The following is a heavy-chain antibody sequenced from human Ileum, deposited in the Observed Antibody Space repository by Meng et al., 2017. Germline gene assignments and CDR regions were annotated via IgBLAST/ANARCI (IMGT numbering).Heavy chain of an antibody. V-gene: IGHV3-7*01. J-gene: IGHJ4*02. D-gene: IGHD3-16*01. CDR3: LSWGSRNY. CDR1: GFTFSSHW. CDR2: INTDGSYK. Sequence: GESLKISCAASGFTFSSHWMNWVRQAPGKGLEWVANINTDGSYKRTVDSVRGRFTISGDNANNSVYLQMNSLSVEDSAVYYCLSWGSRNYWGQGTLVTVSS.